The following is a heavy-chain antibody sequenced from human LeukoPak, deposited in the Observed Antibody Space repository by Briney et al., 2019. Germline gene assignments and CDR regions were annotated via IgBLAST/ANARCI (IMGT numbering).Heavy chain of an antibody. CDR2: TYYRSKWYN. J-gene: IGHJ6*02. V-gene: IGHV6-1*01. D-gene: IGHD6-13*01. CDR3: ARDSTSIAAAGIYYYYYGMDV. Sequence: SQTLSLTCAISGDSVSSNSAAWNWIRQSPSRGLEWLGRTYYRSKWYNDYAVSVKSRITINPDTSKNQFSLQLNSVTPEDTAVYYCARDSTSIAAAGIYYYYYGMDVWGQGTTVTVSS. CDR1: GDSVSSNSAA.